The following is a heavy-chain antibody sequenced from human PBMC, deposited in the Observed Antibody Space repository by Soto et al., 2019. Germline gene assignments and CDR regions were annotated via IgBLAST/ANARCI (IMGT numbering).Heavy chain of an antibody. Sequence: SQTLSLTCVISGDSVSSSSAAWNWIRQSPSRGIEWLGRAYYRSKWYNDYAVSVKSRITINPDTSKNQFSLQLNSVTPEDTAVYYCAREGRGYSGHGPFDYWGQGTQVTVSS. CDR3: AREGRGYSGHGPFDY. J-gene: IGHJ4*02. V-gene: IGHV6-1*01. D-gene: IGHD5-12*01. CDR1: GDSVSSSSAA. CDR2: AYYRSKWYN.